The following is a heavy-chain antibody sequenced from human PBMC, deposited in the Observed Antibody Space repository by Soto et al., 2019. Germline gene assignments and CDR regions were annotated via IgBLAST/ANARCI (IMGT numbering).Heavy chain of an antibody. J-gene: IGHJ4*01. Sequence: QVQLVESGGALVEPGGSLRLSCEASGFIFSANYMTWIRQAPGKGLEWVSYIGGTSNVIYYADSVKGRFTISRDNAKNSLYLQMNSLRAEGTAVYYCARVGLSAADGDYWCHGAPVTVSS. D-gene: IGHD6-25*01. CDR2: IGGTSNVI. CDR3: ARVGLSAADGDY. V-gene: IGHV3-11*01. CDR1: GFIFSANY.